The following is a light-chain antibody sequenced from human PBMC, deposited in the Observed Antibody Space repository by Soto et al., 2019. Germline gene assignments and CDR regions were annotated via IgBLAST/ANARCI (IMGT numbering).Light chain of an antibody. CDR3: QQCNTFPLT. V-gene: IGKV1-5*03. CDR2: KAS. J-gene: IGKJ4*01. Sequence: DIQMTQSPSTLSASVGDRVTITCRASQSIGSWLAWYQQKPGKAPNVLIYKASSLESGVPSRFSGSGSGTEFTLTISSLQPDDFASYYCQQCNTFPLTFGGGTKVEIK. CDR1: QSIGSW.